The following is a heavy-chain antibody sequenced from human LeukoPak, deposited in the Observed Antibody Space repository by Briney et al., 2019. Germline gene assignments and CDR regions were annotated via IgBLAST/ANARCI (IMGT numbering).Heavy chain of an antibody. V-gene: IGHV4-39*07. CDR2: IYYSGST. Sequence: SETLSLTCKVSGGSISSSSYYWGWIRQPPGKGLEWIGIIYYSGSTYYNPSLKSRVTISVDTSKNQFSLKLSSVTAADTAVYYCARVDYGDYLPYYYYYMDVWGKGTTVTVSS. J-gene: IGHJ6*03. CDR1: GGSISSSSYY. D-gene: IGHD4-17*01. CDR3: ARVDYGDYLPYYYYYMDV.